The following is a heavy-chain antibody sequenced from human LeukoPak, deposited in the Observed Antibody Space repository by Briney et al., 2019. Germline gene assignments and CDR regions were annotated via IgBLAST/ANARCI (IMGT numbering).Heavy chain of an antibody. CDR3: ARGGYSYGYDDDFDY. V-gene: IGHV4-59*01. CDR2: IYYSGST. D-gene: IGHD5-18*01. J-gene: IGHJ4*02. CDR1: GGSISSYY. Sequence: PSETLSLTCTVSGGSISSYYWSWIQQPPAKGLEWIGYIYYSGSTNYNPSPKRRVTISVDTSKNKCSLKLSSVTAADTAVYYCARGGYSYGYDDDFDYRGQGTLVTVSS.